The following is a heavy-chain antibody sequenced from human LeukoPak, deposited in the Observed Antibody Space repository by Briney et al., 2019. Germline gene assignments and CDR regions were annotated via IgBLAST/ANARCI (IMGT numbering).Heavy chain of an antibody. J-gene: IGHJ4*02. V-gene: IGHV1-18*01. D-gene: IGHD3-9*01. CDR3: ARETYSNILTGTDY. CDR1: GYTFTSYG. CDR2: ISTYDDNI. Sequence: ASVKVSCKASGYTFTSYGISWVRQAPGQRLEWLGWISTYDDNIKYAQSLQGRLTLTIDTSTSTAYMELRSLTSDDTAVYYCARETYSNILTGTDYWGPGTLVTVSS.